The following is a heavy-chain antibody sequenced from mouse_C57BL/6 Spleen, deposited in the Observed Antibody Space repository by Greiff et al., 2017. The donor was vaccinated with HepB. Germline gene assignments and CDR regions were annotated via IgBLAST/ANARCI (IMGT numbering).Heavy chain of an antibody. Sequence: VQLQQSGPELVKPGASVKISCKASGYSFTDYNMNWVKQSNGKSLEWIGVITPNYGTTSYTQKFKGKATLTVDQSSSTAYMQLNSLTSEDSAVNYSARGYDHYYAMDYWGQGTSVTVSS. CDR3: ARGYDHYYAMDY. V-gene: IGHV1-39*01. D-gene: IGHD1-2*01. CDR2: ITPNYGTT. CDR1: GYSFTDYN. J-gene: IGHJ4*01.